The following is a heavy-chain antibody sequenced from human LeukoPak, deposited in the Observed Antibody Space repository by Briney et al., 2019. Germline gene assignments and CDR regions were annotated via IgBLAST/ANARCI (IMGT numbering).Heavy chain of an antibody. D-gene: IGHD1-26*01. CDR3: ARGKWWFGP. Sequence: ASVKVSCKASGYMFTTYGITWVRQAPGQGPEWMGWISAYDGNTKSAPKFQDRVTITRNTSISTAYMELSSLRSEDTAVYYCARGKWWFGPWGQGTLVTVSS. V-gene: IGHV1-18*01. J-gene: IGHJ5*02. CDR2: ISAYDGNT. CDR1: GYMFTTYG.